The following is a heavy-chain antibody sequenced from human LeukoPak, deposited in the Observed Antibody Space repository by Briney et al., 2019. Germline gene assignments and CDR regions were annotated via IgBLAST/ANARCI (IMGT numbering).Heavy chain of an antibody. V-gene: IGHV1-46*01. J-gene: IGHJ4*02. CDR3: AREVRSGNLAY. D-gene: IGHD1-26*01. Sequence: ASVKVSCKASGYTFTSYYMHWVRQAPGQGLEWMGIINPSGGSTSYAQKFQGRVTMTRDTSTSTAYMELSSLRSEDTAVYYCAREVRSGNLAYWGQGTLVTVSS. CDR2: INPSGGST. CDR1: GYTFTSYY.